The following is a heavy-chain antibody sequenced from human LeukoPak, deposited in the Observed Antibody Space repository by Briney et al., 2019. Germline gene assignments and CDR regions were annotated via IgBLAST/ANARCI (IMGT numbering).Heavy chain of an antibody. D-gene: IGHD6-13*01. CDR3: ARDRARIAAAGRRWFDP. Sequence: ASVKVSCKASGYTFTSYYMHWVRQAPGQGLEWMGVINPSGGGTSYAQNFQGRVTMTRDTSTSTVYMELSSLRSEDTAVYYCARDRARIAAAGRRWFDPWGQGTLVTVSS. V-gene: IGHV1-46*01. CDR2: INPSGGGT. CDR1: GYTFTSYY. J-gene: IGHJ5*02.